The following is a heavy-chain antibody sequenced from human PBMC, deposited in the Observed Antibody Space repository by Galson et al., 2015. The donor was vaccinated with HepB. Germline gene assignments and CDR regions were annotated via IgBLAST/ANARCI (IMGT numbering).Heavy chain of an antibody. CDR2: INPNSGGT. J-gene: IGHJ4*02. Sequence: SVKVSCKASGYTFTGYYMHWVRQAPGQGLEWMGWINPNSGGTNYAQKFQGRVTMTRDTSISTAYMELSRLRSDDTAVYYCARAGDIFGVVINFDYWGQGTLVTVSS. CDR1: GYTFTGYY. D-gene: IGHD3-3*02. V-gene: IGHV1-2*02. CDR3: ARAGDIFGVVINFDY.